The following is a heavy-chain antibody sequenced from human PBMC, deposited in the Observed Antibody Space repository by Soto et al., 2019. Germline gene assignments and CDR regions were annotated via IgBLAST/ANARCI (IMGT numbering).Heavy chain of an antibody. CDR2: IYPGDSDT. J-gene: IGHJ6*02. CDR1: GYSFTSYW. V-gene: IGHV5-51*01. D-gene: IGHD3-3*01. CDR3: ARHRRFQTRSYGMDV. Sequence: VASRKISCKVSGYSFTSYWIGWVRQIPGKGLEWMGIIYPGDSDTRYSPSFQGQVTISADKSISTAYLQWSSLKASDTAMYYCARHRRFQTRSYGMDVWGQGTTVTVSS.